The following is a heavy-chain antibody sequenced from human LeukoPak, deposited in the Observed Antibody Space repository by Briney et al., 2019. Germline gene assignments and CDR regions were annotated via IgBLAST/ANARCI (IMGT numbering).Heavy chain of an antibody. J-gene: IGHJ4*02. Sequence: GGSLRLSCAASGFTFSSYAMHWVRQAPGKGLEWVAVIWYDGSNKYYADSVKGRFTISRDNSKNTLYLQMNSLRAEDTAVYYCARGAYYCDSSGSIGYLDCWGQGTLVTVSS. CDR1: GFTFSSYA. V-gene: IGHV3-33*01. D-gene: IGHD3-22*01. CDR3: ARGAYYCDSSGSIGYLDC. CDR2: IWYDGSNK.